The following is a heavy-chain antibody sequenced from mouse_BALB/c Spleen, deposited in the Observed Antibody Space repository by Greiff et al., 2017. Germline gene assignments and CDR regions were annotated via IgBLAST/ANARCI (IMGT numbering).Heavy chain of an antibody. CDR2: ISNGGGST. Sequence: EVQGVESGGGLVQPGGSLKLSCAASGFTFSSYTMSWVRQTPEKRLEWVAYISNGGGSTYYPDTVKGRFTISRDNAKNTLYLQMSSLKSEDTAMYYCARHGGGSPFDYWGQGTTLTVSS. CDR1: GFTFSSYT. J-gene: IGHJ2*01. V-gene: IGHV5-12-2*01. D-gene: IGHD1-1*01. CDR3: ARHGGGSPFDY.